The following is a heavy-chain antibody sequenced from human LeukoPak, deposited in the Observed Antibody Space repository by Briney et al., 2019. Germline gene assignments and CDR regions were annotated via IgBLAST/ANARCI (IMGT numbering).Heavy chain of an antibody. V-gene: IGHV4-38-2*02. Sequence: PSETLSLTCTVSGYSISSGYYWGWIRQPPGKGLEWIGSIYHSGSTYYNPSLKSRVTISVDTSKNQFSLKLSSVTAADTAVYYCARVGPLSSSWAFFDYWGQGTLVTVSS. CDR1: GYSISSGYY. J-gene: IGHJ4*02. D-gene: IGHD6-13*01. CDR3: ARVGPLSSSWAFFDY. CDR2: IYHSGST.